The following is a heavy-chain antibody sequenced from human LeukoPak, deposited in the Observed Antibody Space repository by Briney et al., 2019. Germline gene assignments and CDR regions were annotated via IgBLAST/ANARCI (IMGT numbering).Heavy chain of an antibody. CDR1: GGTFSSYA. J-gene: IGHJ6*03. CDR2: IIPIFGTA. D-gene: IGHD3-3*01. CDR3: ARDRSYDFWSGYPLPDYYYYMDV. Sequence: GASVKVSCKASGGTFSSYAISWVRQAPGQGLEWMGGIIPIFGTANYAQKFQGRVTITTDESTSTAYMELSSLRSEDTAVYYCARDRSYDFWSGYPLPDYYYYMDVWGKGTTVTVSS. V-gene: IGHV1-69*05.